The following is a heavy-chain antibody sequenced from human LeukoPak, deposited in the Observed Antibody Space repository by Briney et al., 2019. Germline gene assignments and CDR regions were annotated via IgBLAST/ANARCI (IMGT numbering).Heavy chain of an antibody. CDR3: ARRNGRRIPYSGNFYYYMDV. V-gene: IGHV4-34*01. Sequence: SETLSLTCAVYGGSFSGYYWSWIRQPPGKGLEWIGEINHSGSTNYNPSLKSRVTISVDTSKNQFSLKLSSVTAADTAVYYCARRNGRRIPYSGNFYYYMDVWGKGTTVTVSS. CDR2: INHSGST. D-gene: IGHD1-26*01. J-gene: IGHJ6*03. CDR1: GGSFSGYY.